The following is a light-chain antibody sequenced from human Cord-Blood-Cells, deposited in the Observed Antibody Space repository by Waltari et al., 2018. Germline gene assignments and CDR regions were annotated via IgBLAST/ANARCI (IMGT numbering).Light chain of an antibody. CDR3: SSYPSSSTWV. CDR1: SSDVGGYNY. CDR2: DVS. V-gene: IGLV2-14*01. Sequence: QSALTQPASVSGSPGQSITISCTGTSSDVGGYNYVSWYQQHPGKAPKLMNYDVSTRASGVSTRSSGSKSGSTASLTISGLQAEDEADYYCSSYPSSSTWVFGGGTKLTVL. J-gene: IGLJ3*02.